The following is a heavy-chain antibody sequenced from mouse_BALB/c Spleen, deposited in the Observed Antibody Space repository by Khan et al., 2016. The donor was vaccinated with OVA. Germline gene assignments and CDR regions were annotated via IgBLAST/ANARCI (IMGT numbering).Heavy chain of an antibody. CDR3: AKGNYYEYYFDY. J-gene: IGHJ2*01. CDR1: GYSINSGYA. D-gene: IGHD1-1*01. CDR2: ISYSGGT. Sequence: EVQLQESGPGLVKPSQSLSLTCTITGYSINSGYAWNWIRQFPGNKLEWMGYISYSGGTCYNPSIKSRIFINRDTYKNQFFLMLNSETNDETTNYCGAKGNYYEYYFDYWGQGTTLTVSS. V-gene: IGHV3-2*02.